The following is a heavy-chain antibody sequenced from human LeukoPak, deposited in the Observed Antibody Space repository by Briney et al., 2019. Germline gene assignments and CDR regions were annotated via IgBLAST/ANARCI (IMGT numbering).Heavy chain of an antibody. D-gene: IGHD5-18*01. CDR3: ASLGYSYGPTLYGMDV. Sequence: SVKVSCKASGGTFSSYAISWVRQPPGQGLEWMGGIIPIFGTANYAQKFQGRGTITADESTSTAYMELSSLRSEDTAVYYCASLGYSYGPTLYGMDVWGKGTTVTVSS. J-gene: IGHJ6*04. CDR2: IIPIFGTA. CDR1: GGTFSSYA. V-gene: IGHV1-69*01.